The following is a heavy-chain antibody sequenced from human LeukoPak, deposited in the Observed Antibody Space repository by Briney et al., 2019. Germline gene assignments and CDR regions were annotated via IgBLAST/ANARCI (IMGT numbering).Heavy chain of an antibody. J-gene: IGHJ4*02. D-gene: IGHD4-23*01. Sequence: GETLSLTCTVSGGSISSYALHWIRQPPGKGLDWVGVISYSGGTTYYAASVKGRFTISRDSSKNTVSLQMNSLTPEDTAVYYCARDKLRGAPDYLDHWGQGTLVTVSS. CDR3: ARDKLRGAPDYLDH. V-gene: IGHV3-30-3*01. CDR1: GGSISSYA. CDR2: ISYSGGTT.